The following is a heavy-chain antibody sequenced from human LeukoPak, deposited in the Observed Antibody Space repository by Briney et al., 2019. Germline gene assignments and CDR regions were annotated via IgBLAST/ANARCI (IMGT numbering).Heavy chain of an antibody. CDR3: AKGSHYYDSGGYYIEY. D-gene: IGHD3-22*01. CDR1: GFTFSSYG. J-gene: IGHJ4*02. Sequence: PGRSLRLSCAASGFTFSSYGMYWVRQAPGKGLEWVAVISYDGSNQYYAVSVKGRFTISRDNSKNTLYLQMNSLRPDDTAVYFCAKGSHYYDSGGYYIEYWGQGTLVAVSS. V-gene: IGHV3-30*18. CDR2: ISYDGSNQ.